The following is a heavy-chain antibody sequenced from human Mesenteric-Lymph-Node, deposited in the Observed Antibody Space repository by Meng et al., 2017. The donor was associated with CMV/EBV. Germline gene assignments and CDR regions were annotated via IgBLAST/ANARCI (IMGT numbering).Heavy chain of an antibody. Sequence: GGSLRLSCAASGFTFDDYGMSWVRQTPGKGLEWVSGINWTGGSTGYADSVKGRFTISRDNAKNSLYLQMNSLRAEDTAVYYCARDFSGPLPSYGMDVWGQGTTVTVSS. CDR3: ARDFSGPLPSYGMDV. D-gene: IGHD3-10*01. CDR2: INWTGGST. CDR1: GFTFDDYG. V-gene: IGHV3-20*04. J-gene: IGHJ6*02.